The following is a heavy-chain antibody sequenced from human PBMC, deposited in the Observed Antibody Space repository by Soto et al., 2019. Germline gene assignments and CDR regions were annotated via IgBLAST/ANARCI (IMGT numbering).Heavy chain of an antibody. CDR3: ARDSLDSSGNFMRHPDAFDV. J-gene: IGHJ3*01. CDR2: IHYSGNT. V-gene: IGHV4-31*01. Sequence: QVQLQESGPGLVKPSQTLSLTCTVSGGSINSDGYYWSWIRQHPGKGLEWIGYIHYSGNTYYNPSLKSLIPIPIYTSKNQFSLLLSSVTVADTDVYFCARDSLDSSGNFMRHPDAFDVWGQGTGVAVSS. D-gene: IGHD3-22*01. CDR1: GGSINSDGYY.